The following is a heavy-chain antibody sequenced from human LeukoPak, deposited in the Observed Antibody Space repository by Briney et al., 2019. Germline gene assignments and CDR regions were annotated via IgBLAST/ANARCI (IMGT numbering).Heavy chain of an antibody. CDR1: GFTFRDYY. CDR3: ARDRVTMTKRAGAFDI. V-gene: IGHV3-11*04. J-gene: IGHJ3*02. Sequence: GGSLRLSCAASGFTFRDYYMTWIRQAPGQGLEWVSYISTTAGTIYYGDSVKGRFTISRDNAKNSLYLQMNSLRAEDTAVYYCARDRVTMTKRAGAFDIWGQGTMVTVSS. CDR2: ISTTAGTI. D-gene: IGHD3-22*01.